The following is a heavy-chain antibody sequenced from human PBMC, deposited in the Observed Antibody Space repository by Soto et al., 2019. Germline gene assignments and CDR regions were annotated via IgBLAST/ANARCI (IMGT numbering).Heavy chain of an antibody. CDR1: GFSFSHNY. CDR2: ISGSSSDT. J-gene: IGHJ6*02. V-gene: IGHV3-11*06. D-gene: IGHD6-25*01. CDR3: VKEARLADV. Sequence: GGSLRLSCAASGFSFSHNYMNWIRQVPGKGLEWLSYISGSSSDTNYADSVRGRFTISRDNAKNSLYLQMNSLRVEDTGVYYCVKEARLADVWGQGTTVTVSS.